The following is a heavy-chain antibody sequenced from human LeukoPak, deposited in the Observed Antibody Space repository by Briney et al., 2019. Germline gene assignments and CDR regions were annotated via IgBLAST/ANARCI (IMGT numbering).Heavy chain of an antibody. CDR1: GGSISSGSYY. Sequence: SETPSLTCTVSGGSISSGSYYWSWIRQPAGKGLEWIGRIYTSGSTNYNPSLKSRVTISVDTSKNQFSLKLSSVTAADTAVCYCANSGGVECSSGTCYTTWYFDLWGRGTLVTVSS. D-gene: IGHD2-2*02. CDR3: ANSGGVECSSGTCYTTWYFDL. CDR2: IYTSGST. V-gene: IGHV4-61*02. J-gene: IGHJ2*01.